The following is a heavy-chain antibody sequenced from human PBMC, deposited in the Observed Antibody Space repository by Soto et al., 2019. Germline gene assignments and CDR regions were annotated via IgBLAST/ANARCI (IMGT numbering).Heavy chain of an antibody. CDR1: GGPISSGGYY. J-gene: IGHJ3*02. CDR2: IYYSGST. CDR3: GFGRFPSPVFDI. Sequence: SETLSLTCTVSGGPISSGGYYWSWIRQHPGKGLEWIGYIYYSGSTYYNPSLKSRVTISVDTSKDQFSLKLRSVTAAYTAVYYCGFGRFPSPVFDIWGQGTMVTVSS. D-gene: IGHD3-10*01. V-gene: IGHV4-31*03.